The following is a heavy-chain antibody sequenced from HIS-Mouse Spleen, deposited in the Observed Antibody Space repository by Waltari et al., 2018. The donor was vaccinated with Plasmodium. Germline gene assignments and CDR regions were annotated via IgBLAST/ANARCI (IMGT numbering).Heavy chain of an antibody. V-gene: IGHV3-23*01. J-gene: IGHJ4*02. CDR1: GFTFSSYA. Sequence: EVQLLESGGGLVQPGGSLRLSCAASGFTFSSYAMSWVRQAPGEGLGWGSAMRGRCGSTYYADAVKGRFTISRDNSKNTLYLQMNSLRAEDTAVYYCAKSSKGTGDLWDYWGQGTLVTVSS. D-gene: IGHD7-27*01. CDR3: AKSSKGTGDLWDY. CDR2: MRGRCGST.